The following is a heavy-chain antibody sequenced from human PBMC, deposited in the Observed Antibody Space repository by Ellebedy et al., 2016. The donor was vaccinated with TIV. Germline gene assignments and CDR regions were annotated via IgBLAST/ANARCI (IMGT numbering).Heavy chain of an antibody. J-gene: IGHJ5*02. CDR2: IYQDGSTQ. V-gene: IGHV3-7*01. D-gene: IGHD3-16*01. Sequence: GGSLRLSCVASGLSFRSYWMSWVRQAPGKGLEWVANIYQDGSTQYYVDSVKGRFTIPRDNAKNSLFLQINSLRVEDTAVYYCARRGSYGDYAVQVNSWFDRWGRGTLVSVSS. CDR3: ARRGSYGDYAVQVNSWFDR. CDR1: GLSFRSYW.